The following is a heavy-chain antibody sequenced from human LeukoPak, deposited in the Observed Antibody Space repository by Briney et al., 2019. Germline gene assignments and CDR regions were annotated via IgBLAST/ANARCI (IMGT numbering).Heavy chain of an antibody. CDR2: ISAYNGNT. CDR1: GYTFTSYG. Sequence: ASVKVSCKASGYTFTSYGISWVRQAPGQGLEWMGWISAYNGNTNYAEKFQGRVTITADESTTTAYMDLSSLRFEDTAVYYCARGARGDYYHYYIDVWGNGTTVTISS. CDR3: ARGARGDYYHYYIDV. J-gene: IGHJ6*03. V-gene: IGHV1-18*01.